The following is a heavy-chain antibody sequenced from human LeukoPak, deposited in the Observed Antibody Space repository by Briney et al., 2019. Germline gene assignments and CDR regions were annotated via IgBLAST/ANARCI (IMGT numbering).Heavy chain of an antibody. CDR1: GLTVSNNY. J-gene: IGHJ5*02. D-gene: IGHD6-25*01. CDR3: ARDPGAAAGNLWS. CDR2: IFSGGGT. Sequence: GGSLRLSCVVSGLTVSNNYMTWVRQAPGKGLEWVSLIFSGGGTYYADSVKGRSTISRGSSKNTLYLQMNSLRAEDTALYYCARDPGAAAGNLWSWGQGTLVTVSS. V-gene: IGHV3-66*01.